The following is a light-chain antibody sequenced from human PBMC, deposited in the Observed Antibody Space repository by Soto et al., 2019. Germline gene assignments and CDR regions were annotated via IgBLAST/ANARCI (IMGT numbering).Light chain of an antibody. V-gene: IGKV3-15*01. CDR3: QQYNTWSSIT. CDR1: QSISSN. J-gene: IGKJ5*01. CDR2: GTS. Sequence: EIVMTQSPATLSVSPGERVTLSCRASQSISSNLAWYQQKPGQAPSLLMYGTSTRATGIPARFSGSGSGTEFTLNICSMQSEDFAVYYCQQYNTWSSITFGQGTRLEIK.